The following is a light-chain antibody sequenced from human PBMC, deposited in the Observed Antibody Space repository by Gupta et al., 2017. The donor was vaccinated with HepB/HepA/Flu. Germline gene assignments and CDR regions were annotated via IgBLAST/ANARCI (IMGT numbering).Light chain of an antibody. CDR1: SGHSNHA. CDR2: LNGDGSH. J-gene: IGLJ3*02. V-gene: IGLV4-69*01. Sequence: QLMLTQSPSASTSLGASVKLTCTRSSGHSNHAIAWHQQQPEKAPRYLMSLNGDGSHTKGDGIPDRFSGSSSWAERYLTIASRQSWYEADYYCQTWDTGLWVFGGGTRLTGL. CDR3: QTWDTGLWV.